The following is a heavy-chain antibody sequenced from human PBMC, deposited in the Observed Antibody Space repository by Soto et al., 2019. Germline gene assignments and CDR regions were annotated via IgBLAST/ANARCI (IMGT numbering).Heavy chain of an antibody. CDR3: ARAPSDPYYYGSGSYPFYFDY. V-gene: IGHV3-48*02. CDR1: GFTFSSYS. D-gene: IGHD3-10*01. CDR2: ISSSSSTI. Sequence: GGSLRLSCAASGFTFSSYSMNWVRQAPGKGLEWVSYISSSSSTIYYADSVEGRFTISRDNAKNSLYLQMNSLRDEDTAVYYCARAPSDPYYYGSGSYPFYFDYWGQGTLVTVSS. J-gene: IGHJ4*02.